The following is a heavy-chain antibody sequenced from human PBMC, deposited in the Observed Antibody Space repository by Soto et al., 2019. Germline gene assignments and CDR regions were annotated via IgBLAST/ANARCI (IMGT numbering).Heavy chain of an antibody. CDR1: GGTFSSYT. CDR2: ISAYNGNT. Sequence: ASVKVSCKASGGTFSSYTISWVRQAPGQGLEWMGWISAYNGNTNYAQKLQGRVTMTTDTSTSTAYMELRSLRSDDTAVYYCARVPRFLEWLSDYWGQGTLVTVS. D-gene: IGHD3-3*01. J-gene: IGHJ4*02. CDR3: ARVPRFLEWLSDY. V-gene: IGHV1-18*01.